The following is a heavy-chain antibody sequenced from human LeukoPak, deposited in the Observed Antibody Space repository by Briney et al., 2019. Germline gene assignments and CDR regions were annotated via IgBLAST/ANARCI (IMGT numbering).Heavy chain of an antibody. V-gene: IGHV5-51*01. J-gene: IGHJ3*02. Sequence: GESLKISCKGSGYSFTSYWIGWVRQMPGKGLEWMGIIYPGDSDTRYSPSFQGQVTISADKSISTAYLQWSSLKASDTAMYYCARGGVSNYYDSSGYFWVWSAFDIWGQGTMVTVSS. CDR2: IYPGDSDT. CDR1: GYSFTSYW. CDR3: ARGGVSNYYDSSGYFWVWSAFDI. D-gene: IGHD3-22*01.